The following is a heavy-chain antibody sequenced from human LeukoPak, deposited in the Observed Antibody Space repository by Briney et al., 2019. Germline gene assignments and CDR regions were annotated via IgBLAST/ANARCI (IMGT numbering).Heavy chain of an antibody. CDR3: ARRVTGRGTFYFDY. V-gene: IGHV4-39*07. J-gene: IGHJ4*02. Sequence: YPSETLSLTCTVSGGSMSSSSYYWGWIRQPPGKGLEWIGSIYYTGNTNYNPALKSRVTISLDTSRNQFSLKLNSVTAADTAVYYCARRVTGRGTFYFDYWGQGSLITVSS. D-gene: IGHD3-16*01. CDR2: IYYTGNT. CDR1: GGSMSSSSYY.